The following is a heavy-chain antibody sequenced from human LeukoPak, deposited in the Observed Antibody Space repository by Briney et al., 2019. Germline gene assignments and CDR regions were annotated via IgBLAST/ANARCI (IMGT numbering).Heavy chain of an antibody. D-gene: IGHD6-13*01. J-gene: IGHJ4*02. V-gene: IGHV5-51*01. CDR3: ARPWFIAQNLDY. CDR2: IYPGDSDT. Sequence: GESLKISCKGSGFSFTHCWIAWVRQMPGKGMEWIGIIYPGDSDTRYSPSFQGQVTISADKSISTAYLQWSSLKASDTAMYYCARPWFIAQNLDYWGQGTLVPVPS. CDR1: GFSFTHCW.